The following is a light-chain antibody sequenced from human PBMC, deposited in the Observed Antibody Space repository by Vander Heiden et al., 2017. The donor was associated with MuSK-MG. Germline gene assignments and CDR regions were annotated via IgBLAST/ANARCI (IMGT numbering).Light chain of an antibody. J-gene: IGLJ3*02. CDR1: SSNVGTSS. Sequence: SVLTPPPSASGTPGQRVTISCSGSSSNVGTSSVTWYQQLPGTAPKLLIYNNNQRPSGVPDRFSGSKSGTSASLAISGLQAEDEADYYCAAWDDSLNGVVFGGGAKLTVL. CDR2: NNN. CDR3: AAWDDSLNGVV. V-gene: IGLV1-44*01.